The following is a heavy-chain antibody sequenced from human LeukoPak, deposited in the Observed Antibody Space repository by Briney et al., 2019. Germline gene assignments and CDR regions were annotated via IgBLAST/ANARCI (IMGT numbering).Heavy chain of an antibody. J-gene: IGHJ1*01. CDR3: ARRRYYDSTGYLD. CDR2: IYYRGST. Sequence: SETLSLTCTISGDSISSSSYYWGWIRQPPGKGLEWIGDIYYRGSTYYNPSLKSRLSISIDTSNNQFSLTLTSVTAADTALYFCARRRYYDSTGYLDWGQGTLVTVSS. CDR1: GDSISSSSYY. V-gene: IGHV4-39*01. D-gene: IGHD3-22*01.